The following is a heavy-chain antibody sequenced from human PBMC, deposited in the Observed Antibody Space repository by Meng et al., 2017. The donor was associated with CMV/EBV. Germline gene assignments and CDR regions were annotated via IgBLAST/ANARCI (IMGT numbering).Heavy chain of an antibody. V-gene: IGHV3-72*01. CDR1: GFIFSDHY. Sequence: GFIFSDHYMDWVRRAPGQGLEWVGRVRDRGNSYTTEYAASVKGRFTISRDDSKNSLYLQMNSLENEDTAVYYCVKSSGTFYPAFDYWGQGTLVTVSS. D-gene: IGHD1-26*01. J-gene: IGHJ4*02. CDR3: VKSSGTFYPAFDY. CDR2: VRDRGNSYTT.